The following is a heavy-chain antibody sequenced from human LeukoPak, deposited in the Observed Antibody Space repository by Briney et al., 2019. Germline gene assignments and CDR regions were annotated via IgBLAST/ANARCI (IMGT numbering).Heavy chain of an antibody. Sequence: PSETLSLTCTVSGGSISSGDYYWSWIRQPPGKGLEWIGYIYYSGSTYYNPSLKSRVTISVDTSKNQFSLKLSSVTAADTAVYYCARGLRYFDWLPSFYFDYWGQGTLVTVSS. CDR1: GGSISSGDYY. V-gene: IGHV4-30-4*01. D-gene: IGHD3-9*01. J-gene: IGHJ4*02. CDR2: IYYSGST. CDR3: ARGLRYFDWLPSFYFDY.